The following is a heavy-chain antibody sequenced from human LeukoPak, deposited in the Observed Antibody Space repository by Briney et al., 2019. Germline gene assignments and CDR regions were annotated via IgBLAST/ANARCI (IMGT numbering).Heavy chain of an antibody. CDR3: ARSANAFDI. J-gene: IGHJ3*02. CDR2: ISHSGST. Sequence: SETLSLTCAVSGGSVSGYYWSWIRQPPGKGPEWIGKISHSGSTNYNPSLKSRVTISVDTSTNQFSLNLSSVTAAATAVYYCARSANAFDIWGQGTMVTVSS. V-gene: IGHV4-34*01. CDR1: GGSVSGYY.